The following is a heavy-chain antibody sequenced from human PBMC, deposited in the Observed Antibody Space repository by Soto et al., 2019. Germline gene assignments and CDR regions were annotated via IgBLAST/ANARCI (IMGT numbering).Heavy chain of an antibody. V-gene: IGHV3-7*01. J-gene: IGHJ5*02. CDR2: IKQDGSAK. CDR3: ARVVGRNWFDP. CDR1: GFTFSNYW. Sequence: GGSLRLSXAASGFTFSNYWMSWGRQAPGKGLEWVATIKQDGSAKYYVDSVKGRFTISRDNAENSLYLQMNTLRAEDTAVYYCARVVGRNWFDPWGQGTLVTVSS.